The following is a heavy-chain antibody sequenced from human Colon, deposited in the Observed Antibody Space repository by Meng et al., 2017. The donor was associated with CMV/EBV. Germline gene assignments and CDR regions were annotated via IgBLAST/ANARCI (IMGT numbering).Heavy chain of an antibody. J-gene: IGHJ4*02. D-gene: IGHD6-19*01. V-gene: IGHV3-21*01. CDR2: ISSSSSYI. Sequence: GGSLRLSCAASGFTFSSYSMNWVRQAPGKGLEWVSSISSSSSYIYYADSVKGRFTISRDNAKNSLYLQMNSLRAEDTAVYYCARGGSSGWTPFDDWGQGTLVTVSS. CDR1: GFTFSSYS. CDR3: ARGGSSGWTPFDD.